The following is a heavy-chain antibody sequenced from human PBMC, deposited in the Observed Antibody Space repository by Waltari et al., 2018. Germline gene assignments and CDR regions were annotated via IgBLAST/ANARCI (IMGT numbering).Heavy chain of an antibody. V-gene: IGHV4-31*03. Sequence: QVHLQESAPGLVKPSATLSLTCTGAGASLTTGGFYWGWVSQRPGKGLEWIGYVYYDGESFYSPSLTSRIVISLDKTKNQFSLNLGSVTAADTATYFCVRATAGAASPFDYWGKGTLVTVSS. CDR3: VRATAGAASPFDY. CDR2: VYYDGES. J-gene: IGHJ4*02. D-gene: IGHD6-19*01. CDR1: GASLTTGGFY.